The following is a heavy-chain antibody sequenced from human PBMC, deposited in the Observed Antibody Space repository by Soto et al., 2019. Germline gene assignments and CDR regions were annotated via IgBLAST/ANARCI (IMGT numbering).Heavy chain of an antibody. Sequence: QVQLVESGGGVVQPGRSLRLSCAASGFTFSSYAMHWVRQAPGKGLEWVAVISYEGSNKSYADSVKGRFTISRDNSKNTLDLQMNSLRAEDTAVYYCARCFEGAFDTWGQGTMVTVSS. CDR1: GFTFSSYA. CDR2: ISYEGSNK. V-gene: IGHV3-30-3*01. CDR3: ARCFEGAFDT. J-gene: IGHJ3*02.